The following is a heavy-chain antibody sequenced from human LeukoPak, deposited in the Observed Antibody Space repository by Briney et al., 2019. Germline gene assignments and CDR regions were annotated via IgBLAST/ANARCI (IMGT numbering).Heavy chain of an antibody. V-gene: IGHV3-30-3*01. Sequence: GGSLRLSCAASGFTFSSYAMHWVRQAPGKGLEWVAVISYDGSNKYYADSVKGRFTISRDNSKNTLYLQMNSLRAEDTAVYYCASIYCSSTSCHSAYYCGMDVWGQGTTVTVSS. CDR1: GFTFSSYA. J-gene: IGHJ6*02. CDR3: ASIYCSSTSCHSAYYCGMDV. D-gene: IGHD2-2*01. CDR2: ISYDGSNK.